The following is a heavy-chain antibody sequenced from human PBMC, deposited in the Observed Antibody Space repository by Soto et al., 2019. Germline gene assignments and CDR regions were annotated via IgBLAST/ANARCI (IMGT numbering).Heavy chain of an antibody. V-gene: IGHV3-23*01. CDR3: ARWGSGSYYDY. D-gene: IGHD1-26*01. J-gene: IGHJ4*02. CDR2: ISGSGDST. Sequence: EVQLLESGGGLVQPGGSLGLSCAASGFTFSSYAMRWVRQAPGKGLEWVSAISGSGDSTYYADSVKGRFTISRDNSKNTLYLQMNSLRAEDTAVYYCARWGSGSYYDYWGQGTLVTVSS. CDR1: GFTFSSYA.